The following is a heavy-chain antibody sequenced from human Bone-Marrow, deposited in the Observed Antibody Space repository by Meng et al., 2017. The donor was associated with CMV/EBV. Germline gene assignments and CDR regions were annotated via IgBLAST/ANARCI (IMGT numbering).Heavy chain of an antibody. J-gene: IGHJ4*02. CDR2: INPNSGGT. CDR3: ARKRSFDY. Sequence: ASVKVSCKASGYTFTGYYMHWVRQAPGQGLEWMGWINPNSGGTNYAQKFQGRVTMTRDTSTSTAYMELSSLRSEDTAVYYCARKRSFDYWGQGTLVTVSS. CDR1: GYTFTGYY. V-gene: IGHV1-2*02.